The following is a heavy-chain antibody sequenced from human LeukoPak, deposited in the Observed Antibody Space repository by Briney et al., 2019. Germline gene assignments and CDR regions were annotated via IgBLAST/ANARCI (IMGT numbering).Heavy chain of an antibody. CDR2: IYYSGST. CDR3: ARQITMVQGYFDY. V-gene: IGHV4-31*03. J-gene: IGHJ4*02. Sequence: SETLSLTCTVSGGSISSGGYYWSWIRQHPGKGLEWIGYIYYSGSTYYNPSLKSRVTISVDTSKNQFSLKLSFVTAADTAVYYCARQITMVQGYFDYWGQGTLVTVSS. CDR1: GGSISSGGYY. D-gene: IGHD3-10*01.